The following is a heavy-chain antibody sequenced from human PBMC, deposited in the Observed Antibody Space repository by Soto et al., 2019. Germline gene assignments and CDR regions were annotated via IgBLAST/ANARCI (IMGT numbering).Heavy chain of an antibody. V-gene: IGHV1-69*13. Sequence: ASVKVSCKASGGSFSNYIFAWVRQAPGQGLEWMGGTIPMFATAQYAQKLQGRVTITADESTSTVYMDLTSLRSDDTAVYYCARGLFGQQWLVGFDTWGQGTLVTVS. D-gene: IGHD6-19*01. CDR3: ARGLFGQQWLVGFDT. CDR1: GGSFSNYI. J-gene: IGHJ4*02. CDR2: TIPMFATA.